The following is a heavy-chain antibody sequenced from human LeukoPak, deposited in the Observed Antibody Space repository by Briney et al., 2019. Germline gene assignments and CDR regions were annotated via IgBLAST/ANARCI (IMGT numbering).Heavy chain of an antibody. Sequence: GGSLRLSCAASGFTFSSYWMHWVRQAPGKGLVWVSRITSDGSSTSYADAVKARFTISRDNAKNTLYLQMNSLRAEDTAVYYCGRGNYYSMDVWGQGTTVTVSS. J-gene: IGHJ6*02. CDR2: ITSDGSST. CDR3: GRGNYYSMDV. CDR1: GFTFSSYW. V-gene: IGHV3-74*01.